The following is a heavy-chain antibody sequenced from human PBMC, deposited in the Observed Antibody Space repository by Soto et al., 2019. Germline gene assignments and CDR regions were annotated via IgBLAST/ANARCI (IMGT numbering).Heavy chain of an antibody. CDR3: ARARGYSSSWGFFYDWFDP. J-gene: IGHJ5*02. CDR2: TYYRSKWYN. D-gene: IGHD6-13*01. CDR1: GDSVSSNSAA. V-gene: IGHV6-1*01. Sequence: SQTLSLTCVISGDSVSSNSAAWNWIRQSPSRGLEWLGRTYYRSKWYNDYAVSVKSRITINPDTSKNQFSLQLNSVTPEDTAVYYCARARGYSSSWGFFYDWFDPWGQGTLVTVSS.